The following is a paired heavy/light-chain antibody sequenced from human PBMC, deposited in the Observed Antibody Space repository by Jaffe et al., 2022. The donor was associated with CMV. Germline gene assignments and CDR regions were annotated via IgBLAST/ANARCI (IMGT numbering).Light chain of an antibody. Sequence: EIVLTQSPGTLSLSPGERATLSCRASQSVSSSYLAWYQQKPGQAPRLLIYGASSRATGIPDRFSGSGSGTDFTLTISRLEPEDFAVYYCQQYGSSQYTFGQGTKLEIK. CDR2: GAS. CDR3: QQYGSSQYT. V-gene: IGKV3-20*01. CDR1: QSVSSSY. J-gene: IGKJ2*01.
Heavy chain of an antibody. D-gene: IGHD1-7*01. J-gene: IGHJ5*02. CDR3: AHRLSGGRGITGTTRNWFDP. V-gene: IGHV2-5*01. CDR2: IYWNDDK. Sequence: QITLKESGPTLVKPTQTLTLTCTFSGFSLSTSGVGVGWIRQPPGKALEWLALIYWNDDKRYSPSLKSRLTITKDTSKNQVVLTMTNMDPVDTATYYCAHRLSGGRGITGTTRNWFDPWGQGTLVTVSS. CDR1: GFSLSTSGVG.